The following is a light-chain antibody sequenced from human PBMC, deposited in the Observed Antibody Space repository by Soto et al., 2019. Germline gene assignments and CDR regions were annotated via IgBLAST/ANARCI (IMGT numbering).Light chain of an antibody. Sequence: EIVLTQSPATLSLSPGERATLSFSASQSVSSYLAWYQQTPGQAPRLLIYAASNRATGIPARLSGSGSGTDFTLTISSLEPEDFAVYYGQQRSNWTLTFGGGTKVEIK. V-gene: IGKV3-11*01. CDR1: QSVSSY. CDR2: AAS. J-gene: IGKJ4*01. CDR3: QQRSNWTLT.